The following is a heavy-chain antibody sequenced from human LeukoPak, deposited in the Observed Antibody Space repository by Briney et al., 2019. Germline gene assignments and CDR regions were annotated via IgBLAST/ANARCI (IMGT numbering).Heavy chain of an antibody. CDR3: ASSGPRGWSDP. CDR2: IYYSGST. Sequence: PSETLSLTCTVSGGSISSYYWSWIRQPPGKGLEWIGYIYYSGSTNYNPSLKSRVTISVDTSKNQFSLKLSSVTAADTAVYYCASSGPRGWSDPWGQGTLVTVSS. J-gene: IGHJ5*02. D-gene: IGHD1-14*01. CDR1: GGSISSYY. V-gene: IGHV4-59*08.